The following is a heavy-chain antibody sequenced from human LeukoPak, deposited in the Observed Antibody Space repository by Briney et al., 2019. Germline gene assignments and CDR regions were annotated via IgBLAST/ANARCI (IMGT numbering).Heavy chain of an antibody. J-gene: IGHJ4*02. CDR3: ARGNYYDY. V-gene: IGHV1-18*01. CDR2: ISTYTGDT. Sequence: ASVNVSCKPSGYSFTTYGVGWVRQAPGQGLEWMGWISTYTGDTYYAQDLQGRLTMTTDTSTTTAYMELRSLRSDDTAVYYCARGNYYDYWGQGTLVTVSS. CDR1: GYSFTTYG.